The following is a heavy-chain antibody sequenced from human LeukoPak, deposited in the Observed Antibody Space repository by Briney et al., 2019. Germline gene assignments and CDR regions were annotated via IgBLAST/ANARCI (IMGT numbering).Heavy chain of an antibody. V-gene: IGHV4-31*03. D-gene: IGHD3-10*01. CDR3: ARTKYYYANLRGFDP. Sequence: PLSLTCTVSGGSISSGGYYWSWIRQHPGKGLEWIGYIYYSGSTYYNPSLKSRVTISVDTSKNQFSLKLSSVTAADTAVYYCARTKYYYANLRGFDPWGQGTLVTVSS. CDR2: IYYSGST. J-gene: IGHJ5*02. CDR1: GGSISSGGYY.